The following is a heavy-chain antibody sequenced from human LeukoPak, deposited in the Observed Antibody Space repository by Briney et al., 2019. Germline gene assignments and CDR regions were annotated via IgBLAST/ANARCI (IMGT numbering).Heavy chain of an antibody. J-gene: IGHJ6*03. CDR2: TIPIFGTA. CDR3: ARTNYYYDSSGYYGYYYYYCYMDV. V-gene: IGHV1-69*13. D-gene: IGHD3-22*01. Sequence: SVKVSCKASGGTFSSYAISWERQAPGQGLEWMGGTIPIFGTANYAQKFQGRVTITADESTRTAYMELSSLRSEDTAVYYCARTNYYYDSSGYYGYYYYYCYMDVWGKGTTVTVSS. CDR1: GGTFSSYA.